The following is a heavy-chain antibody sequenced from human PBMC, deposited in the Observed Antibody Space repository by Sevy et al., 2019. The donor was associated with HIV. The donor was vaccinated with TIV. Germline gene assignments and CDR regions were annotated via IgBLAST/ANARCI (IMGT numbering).Heavy chain of an antibody. J-gene: IGHJ4*02. V-gene: IGHV3-23*01. Sequence: GGSLRLSCAASGFTFSSYDMCWVRQAPGKGLEWVSGISPTGGTTHYAESVKGRFIISRDNSKKTLFLQMNSLRAEDTALYYRAKDLEQQLGPDYWGQGTQVTVSS. D-gene: IGHD6-13*01. CDR1: GFTFSSYD. CDR2: ISPTGGTT. CDR3: AKDLEQQLGPDY.